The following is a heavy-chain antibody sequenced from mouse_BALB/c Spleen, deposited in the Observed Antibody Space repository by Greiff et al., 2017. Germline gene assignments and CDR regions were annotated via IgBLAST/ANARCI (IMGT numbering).Heavy chain of an antibody. CDR3: ARGEDD. CDR2: ISYDGSN. CDR1: GYSITSGYY. J-gene: IGHJ4*01. V-gene: IGHV3-6*02. Sequence: ESGPGLVTPSQSLSLTCSVTGYSITSGYYWNWIRQFPGNKLEWMGYISYDGSNNYNPSLKNRISITRDTSKNQFFLKLNSVTTEDTATYYCARGEDDWGQGTSVTVSS.